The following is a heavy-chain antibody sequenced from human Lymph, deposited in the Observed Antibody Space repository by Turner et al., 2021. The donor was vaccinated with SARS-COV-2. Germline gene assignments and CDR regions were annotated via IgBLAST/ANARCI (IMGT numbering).Heavy chain of an antibody. CDR2: LNPNSGGT. V-gene: IGHV1-2*02. J-gene: IGHJ6*02. D-gene: IGHD4-17*01. CDR3: ARDTRRDYSYYYVSMDV. CDR1: GLIFTGYY. Sequence: QLVETEAGVKGQRAAGEGSCTDAGLIFTGYYMQWVREAPGQGLEWMRWLNPNSGGTNFEQMLQGRVTMTRDTSISTVYMEVSSLLSDDTAVYYCARDTRRDYSYYYVSMDVLGPGTTVTVSS.